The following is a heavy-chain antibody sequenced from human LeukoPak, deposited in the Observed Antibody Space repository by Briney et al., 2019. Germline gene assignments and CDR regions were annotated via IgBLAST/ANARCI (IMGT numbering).Heavy chain of an antibody. CDR1: GYTFTGYY. V-gene: IGHV1-2*02. CDR3: ARVRGMVVGTVDY. Sequence: GASVKVSCKASGYTFTGYYMHWVRQAPGQGLEWMGWINPNSGGTNYAQKFQGRVTMTRDTSISTAYMELSRLRSDDTAVYYCARVRGMVVGTVDYWGRGTRVTVSS. J-gene: IGHJ4*02. D-gene: IGHD2-15*01. CDR2: INPNSGGT.